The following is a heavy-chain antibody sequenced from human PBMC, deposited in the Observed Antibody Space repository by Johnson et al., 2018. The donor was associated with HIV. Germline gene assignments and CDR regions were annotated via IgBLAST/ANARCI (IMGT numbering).Heavy chain of an antibody. CDR2: MNSDGSSA. CDR3: ARERHGNNWGQDAFDI. J-gene: IGHJ3*02. V-gene: IGHV3-74*01. Sequence: VRQAPRKGLVWVSRMNSDGSSANYADSVKGRFTISRDTAKNEQYLQLNSLRAEDTAVYYCARERHGNNWGQDAFDIWGQGTMVTVSS. D-gene: IGHD5-24*01.